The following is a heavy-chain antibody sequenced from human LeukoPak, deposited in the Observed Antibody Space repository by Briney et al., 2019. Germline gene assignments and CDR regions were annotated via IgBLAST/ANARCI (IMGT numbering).Heavy chain of an antibody. CDR2: IYASGST. Sequence: KTSETLSLTCAVSGGSISSGRYYWSWIRQPAGKGLEWIGRIYASGSTNYNPSLRSRVTISVDTSKNQFSLRLSSVTAADTAVYYCTRGSQQGDFWTGPPDYWGQGTLVTVSS. CDR3: TRGSQQGDFWTGPPDY. V-gene: IGHV4-61*02. J-gene: IGHJ4*02. CDR1: GGSISSGRYY. D-gene: IGHD3/OR15-3a*01.